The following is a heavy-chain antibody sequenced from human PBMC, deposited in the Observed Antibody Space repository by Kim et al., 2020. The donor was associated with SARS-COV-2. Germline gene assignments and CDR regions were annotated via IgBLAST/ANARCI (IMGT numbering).Heavy chain of an antibody. CDR3: AKAHLDTMVRRVIIDLHYYNYCGMDV. CDR2: ISGDGGST. Sequence: GGSLRLSCAASGFTFDDYAMHWVRQAPGKGLEWVSLISGDGGSTYYADSVKGRFTISRDNSKNSLYLQMNSLRTEDTALYYCAKAHLDTMVRRVIIDLHYYNYCGMDVWGQGTTVTVSS. CDR1: GFTFDDYA. J-gene: IGHJ6*02. V-gene: IGHV3-43*02. D-gene: IGHD3-10*01.